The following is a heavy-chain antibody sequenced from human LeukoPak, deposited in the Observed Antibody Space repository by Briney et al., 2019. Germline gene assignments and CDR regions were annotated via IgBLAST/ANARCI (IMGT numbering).Heavy chain of an antibody. J-gene: IGHJ4*02. CDR3: AAALPDSSGHPRGPDY. Sequence: SVKVSCKASGFTFTSSAMQWVRQARGRRLEWIGWIVVGSGNTNYAQKFQERVTITRDMSTSTAYMELSSLRSEDTAVYYCAAALPDSSGHPRGPDYWGQGTLVTVSS. CDR1: GFTFTSSA. V-gene: IGHV1-58*02. D-gene: IGHD3-22*01. CDR2: IVVGSGNT.